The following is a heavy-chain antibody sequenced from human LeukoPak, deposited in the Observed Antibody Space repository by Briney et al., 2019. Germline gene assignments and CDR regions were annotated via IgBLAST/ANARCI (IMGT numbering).Heavy chain of an antibody. D-gene: IGHD3-22*01. Sequence: SETLSLTCTVSGGSISSSSYYWGWIRQPPGKGLEWIGSIYYSGSTYYNPSLKSRVTISVDTSKNQFSLKLSSVTAADTAVYYCARAGDSSGYWDYWGQGTLVTVSS. V-gene: IGHV4-39*07. CDR2: IYYSGST. CDR1: GGSISSSSYY. J-gene: IGHJ4*02. CDR3: ARAGDSSGYWDY.